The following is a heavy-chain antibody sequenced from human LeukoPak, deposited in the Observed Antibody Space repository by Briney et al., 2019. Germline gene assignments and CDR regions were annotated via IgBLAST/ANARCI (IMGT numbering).Heavy chain of an antibody. CDR1: GYTFTSYG. D-gene: IGHD6-13*01. J-gene: IGHJ5*02. CDR2: ISAYNGNT. V-gene: IGHV1-18*01. CDR3: ARRRIAAVGTPYWFDP. Sequence: ASVKASCKASGYTFTSYGISWVRQAPGQGLEWMGWISAYNGNTNYAQKLQGRVTMTRDTSISTAYMELSRLRSDDTAVYYCARRRIAAVGTPYWFDPWGQGTLVTVSS.